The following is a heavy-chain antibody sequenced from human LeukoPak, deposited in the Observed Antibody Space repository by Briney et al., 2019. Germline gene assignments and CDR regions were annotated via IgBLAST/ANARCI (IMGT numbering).Heavy chain of an antibody. CDR1: GGSISSYY. V-gene: IGHV4-59*01. D-gene: IGHD4-17*01. J-gene: IGHJ4*02. CDR3: ARDQYGDYFDY. Sequence: SETLSLTCTVSGGSISSYYWSWIRQPPGKGLERIGYIYYSGSTNYNPSLKSRVTISVDTSKNQFSLKLSSVTAADTAVYYRARDQYGDYFDYWGQGTLVTVSS. CDR2: IYYSGST.